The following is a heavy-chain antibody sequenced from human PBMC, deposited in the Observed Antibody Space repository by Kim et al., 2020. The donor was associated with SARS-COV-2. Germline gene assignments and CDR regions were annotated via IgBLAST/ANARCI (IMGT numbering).Heavy chain of an antibody. V-gene: IGHV1-58*01. CDR3: AARKGSFYGMDV. CDR2: IVVGSGNT. CDR1: GFTFTNSA. Sequence: SVKVSCKASGFTFTNSAVHWVRQARGQRLEWIGWIVVGSGNTNYAQKFQERVTITRDMSSSTAYMELSSLRSEDTAVYFCAARKGSFYGMDVWGQGTTV. J-gene: IGHJ6*02.